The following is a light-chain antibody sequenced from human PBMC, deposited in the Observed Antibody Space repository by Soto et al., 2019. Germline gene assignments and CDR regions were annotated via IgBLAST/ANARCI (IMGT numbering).Light chain of an antibody. Sequence: QSVLTQPPSGSGAHVQSVTISCTGTSSDVGGYNYVSWYQQHPGKAPKLMIYEVSKRPSGVPDRFSGSKSGNTASLTVSGLQAEDEADYYCSSYAGSNNLIFGTGTKVTVL. CDR2: EVS. CDR3: SSYAGSNNLI. V-gene: IGLV2-8*01. J-gene: IGLJ1*01. CDR1: SSDVGGYNY.